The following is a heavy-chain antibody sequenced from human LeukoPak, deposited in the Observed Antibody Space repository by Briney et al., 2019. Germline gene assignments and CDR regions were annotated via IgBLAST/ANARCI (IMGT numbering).Heavy chain of an antibody. Sequence: GGSLRLSCAASGFTFSSYGMHWVRQAPVKGLEWVAFIRYDGSNKYYADSVKGRFTISRDNSKNTLYLQMNSLRAEDTAVYYCAKDSGERTGYYTYYYYYYMDVWGKGTTVTISS. D-gene: IGHD3/OR15-3a*01. CDR3: AKDSGERTGYYTYYYYYYMDV. CDR1: GFTFSSYG. CDR2: IRYDGSNK. J-gene: IGHJ6*03. V-gene: IGHV3-30*02.